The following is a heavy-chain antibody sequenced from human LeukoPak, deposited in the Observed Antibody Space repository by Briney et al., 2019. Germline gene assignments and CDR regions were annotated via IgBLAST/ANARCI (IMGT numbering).Heavy chain of an antibody. J-gene: IGHJ3*02. CDR3: ARKMKTGDRVGTFDI. CDR1: GFTFSSHN. Sequence: PGGSLRLSCAASGFTFSSHNMNWVRQAPMKGPEWVSSIGTDGSYIYYADSVQGRFTISRDNAKNSLYLQMNSLTAEDTAVYYCARKMKTGDRVGTFDIWGQGTMVTVSS. D-gene: IGHD1-1*01. V-gene: IGHV3-21*01. CDR2: IGTDGSYI.